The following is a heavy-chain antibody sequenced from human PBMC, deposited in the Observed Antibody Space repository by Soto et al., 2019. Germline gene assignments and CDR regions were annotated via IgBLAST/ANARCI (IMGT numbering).Heavy chain of an antibody. Sequence: GGSLRLSCAASGFIFSDYAMSWVRQAPGKGLEWVSSISDRGSPTYYADSVTGRFTISTDTSKNTLYLQMNSLRADDTAVYFCAEDLGGYCNRGRCYWFDSWGQGNLVTVSS. CDR3: AEDLGGYCNRGRCYWFDS. CDR2: ISDRGSPT. D-gene: IGHD2-15*01. CDR1: GFIFSDYA. J-gene: IGHJ5*01. V-gene: IGHV3-23*01.